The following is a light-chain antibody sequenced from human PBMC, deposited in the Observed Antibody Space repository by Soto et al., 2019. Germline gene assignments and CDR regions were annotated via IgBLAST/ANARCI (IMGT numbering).Light chain of an antibody. V-gene: IGKV3-15*01. CDR3: HQYSYWPPRT. J-gene: IGKJ3*01. CDR1: QSVNLY. CDR2: GAS. Sequence: EIMMTQSPCTLSVSPGDGATLSCTASQSVNLYLAWYQQKPGEPPRLLLYGASTRVTGVPVRFRGSGSGTAYTLNISSLLSYDAAVYYCHQYSYWPPRTFGHGTKVEIK.